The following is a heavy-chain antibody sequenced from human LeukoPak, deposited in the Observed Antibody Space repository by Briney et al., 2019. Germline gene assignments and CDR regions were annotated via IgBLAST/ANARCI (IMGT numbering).Heavy chain of an antibody. D-gene: IGHD3-10*01. V-gene: IGHV3-48*01. CDR2: ISSSSSTI. Sequence: PGGSLRLSCAASGFTFSSYSMNWVRQAPGKGLEWVSYISSSSSTIYYADSVKGRFTISRDNAKNSLYLQMNSLRAEDTAVYYCARALMVRGVTHQGYYYYYYMDVWGKGTTVTVSS. CDR3: ARALMVRGVTHQGYYYYYYMDV. CDR1: GFTFSSYS. J-gene: IGHJ6*03.